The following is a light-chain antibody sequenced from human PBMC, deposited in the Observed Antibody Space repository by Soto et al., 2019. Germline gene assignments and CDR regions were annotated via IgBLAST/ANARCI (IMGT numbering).Light chain of an antibody. CDR2: AAS. V-gene: IGKV1-39*01. Sequence: DIQLTQSPSPLAASVGDRVAITCLASQSISTYLNWYQQKPGKAPKVLIYAASNLQSGVPPRFSGSGSGTDFTLTISSLQPEEVATYFCQQSYRTPITVGQGTRLEIK. J-gene: IGKJ5*01. CDR3: QQSYRTPIT. CDR1: QSISTY.